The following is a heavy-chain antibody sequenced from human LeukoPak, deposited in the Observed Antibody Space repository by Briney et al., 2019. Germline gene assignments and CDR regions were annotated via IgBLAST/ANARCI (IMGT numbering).Heavy chain of an antibody. V-gene: IGHV4-39*01. CDR3: ARQTDGGNYYDRVVVWFDP. CDR2: IYYSGST. Sequence: SETLSLTCTVSGGSISSSSYYWGWIRQPPGKGLEWIGSIYYSGSTYYNPSLKSRVTISADTSKNQFSLKLSSVTAADTAVYYCARQTDGGNYYDRVVVWFDPWGQGTLVTVSS. D-gene: IGHD3-22*01. CDR1: GGSISSSSYY. J-gene: IGHJ5*02.